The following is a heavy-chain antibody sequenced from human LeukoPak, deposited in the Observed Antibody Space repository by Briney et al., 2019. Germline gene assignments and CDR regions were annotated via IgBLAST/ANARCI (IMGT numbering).Heavy chain of an antibody. D-gene: IGHD5-12*01. CDR2: IYRGGST. CDR1: GFTVSSKY. Sequence: AGGSLRLSCAASGFTVSSKYMSWVRQAPGKGLEWVSVIYRGGSTYYADSVKGRFTIFRDNAKNTLNLQMNSLRAEDTAVYYCARYGSGYDLIDYWGQGTLVTVSS. CDR3: ARYGSGYDLIDY. V-gene: IGHV3-53*01. J-gene: IGHJ4*02.